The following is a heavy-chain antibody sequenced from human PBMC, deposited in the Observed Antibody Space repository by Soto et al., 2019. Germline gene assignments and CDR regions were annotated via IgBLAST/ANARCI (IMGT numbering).Heavy chain of an antibody. Sequence: QMQLQESGPGLVRPSGTLSLTCGVSGGSISSTKWWTWVRQPPGTGPEWIGEKYHRGSTNYNPSLTGRVTISLDKSKNPFSLTLTAVTAADTAVYYCASQDYSSSTDASVLVSGYFDLWGRGILVTVSS. CDR2: KYHRGST. CDR1: GGSISSTKW. CDR3: ASQDYSSSTDASVLVSGYFDL. J-gene: IGHJ2*01. V-gene: IGHV4-4*02. D-gene: IGHD6-6*01.